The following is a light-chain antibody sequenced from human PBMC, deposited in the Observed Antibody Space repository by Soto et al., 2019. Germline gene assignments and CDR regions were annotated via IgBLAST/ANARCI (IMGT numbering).Light chain of an antibody. Sequence: EIVLTQSPATLSLSPGERATLSCRASQSVGSSLAWYQQKPGQAPRLLIYDTSIRATGIPARFSGSGSGTDFTLTISSLEPEDFAVYYCQQRNSWPPTFTFGQGTRLEIK. CDR1: QSVGSS. J-gene: IGKJ5*01. CDR3: QQRNSWPPTFT. V-gene: IGKV3-11*01. CDR2: DTS.